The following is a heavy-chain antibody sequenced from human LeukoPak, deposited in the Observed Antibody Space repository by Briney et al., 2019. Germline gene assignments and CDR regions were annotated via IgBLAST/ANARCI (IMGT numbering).Heavy chain of an antibody. Sequence: GASMKVSCKTSGFSFVDYGVNWLRQAPGQGLEWMGWINPYNGNTKYAQKLQGRATVTTDTSTNTTYLEVRSLRSDDTAVYYCARAEMATRPSDYWGQGTLVTVSS. CDR2: INPYNGNT. V-gene: IGHV1-18*01. CDR3: ARAEMATRPSDY. CDR1: GFSFVDYG. D-gene: IGHD5-24*01. J-gene: IGHJ4*02.